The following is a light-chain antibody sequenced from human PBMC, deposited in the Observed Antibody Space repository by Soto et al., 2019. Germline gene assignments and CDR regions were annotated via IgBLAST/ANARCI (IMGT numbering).Light chain of an antibody. CDR3: QQYSVYPRT. CDR1: QSISTW. CDR2: KAS. J-gene: IGKJ1*01. V-gene: IGKV1-5*03. Sequence: DIQMTQSPPTLSASVGDRVTITCRASQSISTWLAWYQQRPGKAPNLLIYKASSLDSRVPSRFSGSGSGTEFTLTISSLQPDDFATYYCQQYSVYPRTFGQGTKVEIK.